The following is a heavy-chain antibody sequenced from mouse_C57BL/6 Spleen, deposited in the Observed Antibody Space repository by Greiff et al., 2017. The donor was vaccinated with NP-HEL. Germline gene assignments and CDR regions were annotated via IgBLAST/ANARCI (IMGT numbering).Heavy chain of an antibody. J-gene: IGHJ3*01. CDR3: ARDPDYGSSFAWFAY. V-gene: IGHV5-4*01. Sequence: EVKLVESGGGLVKPGGSLKLSCAASGFTFSSYAMSWVRQTPEKRLEWVATISDGGSYTYYPDNVKGRFTISRDNAKNNLYLQMSHLKSEDTAMYYCARDPDYGSSFAWFAYWGQGTLVTVSA. CDR2: ISDGGSYT. CDR1: GFTFSSYA. D-gene: IGHD1-1*01.